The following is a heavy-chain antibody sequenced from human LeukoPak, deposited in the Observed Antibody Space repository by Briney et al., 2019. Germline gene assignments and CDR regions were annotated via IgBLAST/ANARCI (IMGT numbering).Heavy chain of an antibody. J-gene: IGHJ4*02. D-gene: IGHD3-22*01. Sequence: PGGSLRLSCAASGFTFSSYGMHWVRQAPGKGLEWVAVISYDGGNKSYADSVKGRFTISRDNSKNTLHLQMSSLRAEDTAVYYCAKDPGASYYDSSGYYPSSIDYWGQGTLVTVSS. CDR1: GFTFSSYG. V-gene: IGHV3-30*18. CDR2: ISYDGGNK. CDR3: AKDPGASYYDSSGYYPSSIDY.